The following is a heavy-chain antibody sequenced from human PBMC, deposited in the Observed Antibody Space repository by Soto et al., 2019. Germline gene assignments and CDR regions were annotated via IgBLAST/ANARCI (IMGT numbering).Heavy chain of an antibody. Sequence: EVQLLESGGGLVQPGGSLRLSCAASGFTFSSYAMSWVRQAPGKGLEWVSAISGSGGSTYYADSVKGRFTISRDNSKNPLYLQLNILSAQDKAVYYCASGRGYYYSSGDRALEPPDYWGHGTLGTVFS. CDR1: GFTFSSYA. D-gene: IGHD3-22*01. CDR3: ASGRGYYYSSGDRALEPPDY. CDR2: ISGSGGST. V-gene: IGHV3-23*01. J-gene: IGHJ4*01.